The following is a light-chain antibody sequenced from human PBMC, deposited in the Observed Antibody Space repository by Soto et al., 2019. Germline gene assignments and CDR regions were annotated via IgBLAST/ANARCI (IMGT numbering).Light chain of an antibody. CDR3: QQYNSWPRT. CDR1: QSVSSN. CDR2: GAS. J-gene: IGKJ1*01. V-gene: IGKV3-15*01. Sequence: EIVMTQSPATLSVSPGERATLSCRASQSVSSNLAWYQQKPGQAPTLLIYGASARATGIPVRFSGSRSGTEFTLTISSLQSEDFAIYYCQQYNSWPRTFGQGTKVDIK.